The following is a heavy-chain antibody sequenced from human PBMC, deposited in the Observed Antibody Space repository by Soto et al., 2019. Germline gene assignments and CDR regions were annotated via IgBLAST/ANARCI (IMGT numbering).Heavy chain of an antibody. CDR2: ISAYNGNT. Sequence: ASVKVSCKASGYTFTSYGISWVRQAPGQGLEWMGWISAYNGNTNYAQKLQGRVTMTTDTSTSTAYMELRSLRSDDTAVYYCASIVSVYGDYGPINNWFDPWGQGTLVTVSS. CDR1: GYTFTSYG. J-gene: IGHJ5*02. V-gene: IGHV1-18*01. CDR3: ASIVSVYGDYGPINNWFDP. D-gene: IGHD4-17*01.